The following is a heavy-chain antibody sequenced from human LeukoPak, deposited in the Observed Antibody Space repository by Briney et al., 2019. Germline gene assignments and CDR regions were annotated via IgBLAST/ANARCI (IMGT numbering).Heavy chain of an antibody. J-gene: IGHJ4*02. CDR2: INHSGST. CDR3: ARGRYSSSWYYGMDYFDY. Sequence: SETLSLTCAVYGGSFSGYYWSWIRQPPGKGLEWIGEINHSGSTNYNPSLKSRVTISVGTSKNQFSLKLSSVTAADTAVYYCARGRYSSSWYYGMDYFDYWGQGTLVTVSS. D-gene: IGHD6-13*01. V-gene: IGHV4-34*01. CDR1: GGSFSGYY.